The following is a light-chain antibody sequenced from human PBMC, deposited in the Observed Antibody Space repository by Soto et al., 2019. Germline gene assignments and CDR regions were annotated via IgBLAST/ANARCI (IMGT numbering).Light chain of an antibody. J-gene: IGLJ2*01. CDR2: EVT. CDR1: SSVVDAYNY. Sequence: QSALPQPASVSGSPGQSITISCTGISSVVDAYNYVSWYQQHPGKAPKLMIYEVTNRPSGASNRFSGSKSGNTASLTISGLQAEDEADYYCSSYTSRSSYVVFGGGTKVTVL. CDR3: SSYTSRSSYVV. V-gene: IGLV2-14*01.